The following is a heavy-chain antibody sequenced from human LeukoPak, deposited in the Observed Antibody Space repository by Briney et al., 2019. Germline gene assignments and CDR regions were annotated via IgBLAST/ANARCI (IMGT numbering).Heavy chain of an antibody. J-gene: IGHJ4*02. D-gene: IGHD2-15*01. CDR1: GFTFSSYA. V-gene: IGHV3-23*01. CDR3: ARAPPGYCSGGSCYN. CDR2: ISGSGGST. Sequence: GGSLRLSCAASGFTFSSYAMSWVRQAPGKGLEWVSAISGSGGSTYYADSVKGRFTTSRDNSKNTLYLQMNSLRAEDTAVYYCARAPPGYCSGGSCYNWGQGTLVTVSS.